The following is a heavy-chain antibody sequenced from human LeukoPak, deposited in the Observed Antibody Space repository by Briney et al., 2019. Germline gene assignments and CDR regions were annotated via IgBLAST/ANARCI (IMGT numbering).Heavy chain of an antibody. CDR1: GFTFSSYS. CDR2: ISSSSSYI. V-gene: IGHV3-21*01. CDR3: ARDDGGSQYFDY. D-gene: IGHD2-15*01. J-gene: IGHJ4*02. Sequence: GGSLRLSCAASGFTFSSYSMNWVRQAPGKGLEWVSSISSSSSYIYYADSVKGRFTISRDNAKNSLYLQMNSLRAEDTAVYYCARDDGGSQYFDYWGQGTLVTVSS.